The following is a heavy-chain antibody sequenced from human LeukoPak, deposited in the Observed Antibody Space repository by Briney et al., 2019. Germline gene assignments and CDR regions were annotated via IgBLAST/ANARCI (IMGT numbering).Heavy chain of an antibody. Sequence: ASVKVSCTASGYTFSTYGISWVRQAPGQGREWMGWISAYNGNTYYAQKLQGRVTMTTDTSTSTAYMELRSLRSDDTAIYYCARDLYYYGSGSYYDVFDVWGQGTMVTVSS. CDR1: GYTFSTYG. CDR2: ISAYNGNT. CDR3: ARDLYYYGSGSYYDVFDV. J-gene: IGHJ3*01. V-gene: IGHV1-18*01. D-gene: IGHD3-10*01.